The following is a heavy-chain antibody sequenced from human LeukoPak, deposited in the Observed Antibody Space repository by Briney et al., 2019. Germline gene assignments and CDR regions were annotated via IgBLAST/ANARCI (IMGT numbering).Heavy chain of an antibody. CDR1: GGSISSGGYY. V-gene: IGHV4-30-2*01. D-gene: IGHD6-6*01. Sequence: SQTLSLTCTVSGGSISSGGYYWSWIRQPPGKGLEWIGYIYHSGSTYYNPSLKSRVTISVDRSKNQFSLKLSSVTAADTAVYCCAVSAAALFDPWGQGTLVTVSS. J-gene: IGHJ5*02. CDR3: AVSAAALFDP. CDR2: IYHSGST.